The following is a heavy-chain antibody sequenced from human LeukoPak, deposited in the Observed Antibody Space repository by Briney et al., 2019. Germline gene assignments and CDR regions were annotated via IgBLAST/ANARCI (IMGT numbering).Heavy chain of an antibody. CDR2: IRSEAHGTAP. J-gene: IGHJ4*02. V-gene: IGHV3-49*04. Sequence: PGGSLRLSCAASGFTFSSYAMAWVRQAPGKGLEWVGFIRSEAHGTAPQYGASVQGRFTISKDDSRRIAFLQMSSLKTEDTAVYYCSRAAGYDFILEYWGQGTLVTVSS. CDR3: SRAAGYDFILEY. CDR1: GFTFSSYA. D-gene: IGHD5-12*01.